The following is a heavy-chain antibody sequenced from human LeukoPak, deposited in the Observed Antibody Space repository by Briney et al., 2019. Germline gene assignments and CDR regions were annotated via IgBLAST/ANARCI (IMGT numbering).Heavy chain of an antibody. J-gene: IGHJ4*02. Sequence: GGSLRLSCAASGFTFTTYAMTWVRQAPGKGPEWVSSISGSGGRTYYADSLKGRFTISRDNSKNTLYLQMNSLRPEDTAVYSCAIGPPYGGYSDWGQGTLVTISS. CDR2: ISGSGGRT. D-gene: IGHD5-12*01. CDR1: GFTFTTYA. V-gene: IGHV3-23*01. CDR3: AIGPPYGGYSD.